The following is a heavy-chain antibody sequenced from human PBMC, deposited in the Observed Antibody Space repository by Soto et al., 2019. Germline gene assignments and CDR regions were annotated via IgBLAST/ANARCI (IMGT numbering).Heavy chain of an antibody. V-gene: IGHV1-69*05. CDR2: IIPIFGTA. D-gene: IGHD6-6*01. J-gene: IGHJ4*02. Sequence: QVQLVQSGAEVKKPGSSVKVSCKASGGTFSSYAISWVRQAPGQGLEWMGGIIPIFGTANYAQKFQGRVTNTLDXXTSTAYMELSSLRSEDTAVYYCAIDSSSFVNAFDYWGQGTLVTVSS. CDR3: AIDSSSFVNAFDY. CDR1: GGTFSSYA.